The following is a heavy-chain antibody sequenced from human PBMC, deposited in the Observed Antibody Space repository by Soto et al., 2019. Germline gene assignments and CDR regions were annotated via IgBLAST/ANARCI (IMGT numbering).Heavy chain of an antibody. V-gene: IGHV5-10-1*01. CDR1: GYSFTSYW. Sequence: GESLKISCKGSGYSFTSYWISWVRQMPGKGLEWMGRIDPSDSYTNYSPSFQGHVTISADKSISTAYLQWSSLKASDTAMYYCARLTAGNSGYDYVDYWGQGTLVTVSS. D-gene: IGHD5-12*01. J-gene: IGHJ4*02. CDR3: ARLTAGNSGYDYVDY. CDR2: IDPSDSYT.